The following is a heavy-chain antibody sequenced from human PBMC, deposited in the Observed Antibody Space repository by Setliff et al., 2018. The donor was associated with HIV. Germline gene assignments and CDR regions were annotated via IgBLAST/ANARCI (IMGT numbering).Heavy chain of an antibody. D-gene: IGHD3-3*01. J-gene: IGHJ4*02. V-gene: IGHV4-31*03. CDR2: IHYSGNT. CDR1: GGSISSGGYY. Sequence: SETLSLTCPVSGGSISSGGYYWSWIRQHPGKGLEWIGYIHYSGNTYNNPSLNSRISISVDMSKNKFSLKLSSLTAADTAVYYCARGGLGVVTSFDSWGPGTLVTVSS. CDR3: ARGGLGVVTSFDS.